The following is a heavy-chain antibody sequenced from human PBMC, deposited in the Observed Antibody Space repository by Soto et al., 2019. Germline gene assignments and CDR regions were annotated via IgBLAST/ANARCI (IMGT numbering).Heavy chain of an antibody. CDR1: GFTFGGYW. Sequence: GGSQILSCAASGFTFGGYWVSWVRKAPGKGLEWVATIKQGGSEKYYVDSVKGRFTISRDNSKNTLYLQMNSLRAEDTAVYYCAKAYYYDSSGYPDAFDIWGQGTMVTVSS. V-gene: IGHV3-7*05. D-gene: IGHD3-22*01. CDR2: IKQGGSEK. CDR3: AKAYYYDSSGYPDAFDI. J-gene: IGHJ3*02.